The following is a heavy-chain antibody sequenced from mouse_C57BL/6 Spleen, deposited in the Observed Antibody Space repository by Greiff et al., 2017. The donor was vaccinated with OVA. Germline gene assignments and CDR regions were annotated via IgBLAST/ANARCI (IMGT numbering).Heavy chain of an antibody. CDR1: GYTFTDYY. CDR3: ARRGMDY. V-gene: IGHV1-26*01. Sequence: EVQLQQSGPELVKPGASVKISCKASGYTFTDYYMNWVKQSHGKSLEWIGDINPNNGGTSYNQKFKGKATLTVDKSSSTAYMQLSSLTSEDSAVYYCARRGMDYWGQGTTLTVSS. J-gene: IGHJ2*01. CDR2: INPNNGGT.